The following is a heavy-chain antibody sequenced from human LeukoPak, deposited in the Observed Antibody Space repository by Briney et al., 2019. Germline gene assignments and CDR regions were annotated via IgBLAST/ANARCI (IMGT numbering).Heavy chain of an antibody. CDR1: GDSVSSNSAA. CDR2: TYYRSKLYN. D-gene: IGHD1-26*01. V-gene: IGHV6-1*01. Sequence: SQTLSLTCALSGDSVSSNSAAWNWIRQSPSRGLEWLGGTYYRSKLYNDYAVSVKSRITINPDTTKNQFSLQLNSVTPEDTALYYCARDSFSGDYYWDVCAFDYWGQGTLVTVSS. J-gene: IGHJ4*02. CDR3: ARDSFSGDYYWDVCAFDY.